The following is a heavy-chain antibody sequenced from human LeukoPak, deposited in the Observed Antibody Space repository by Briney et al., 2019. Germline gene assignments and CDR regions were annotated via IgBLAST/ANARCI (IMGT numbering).Heavy chain of an antibody. Sequence: PLETLSLTCPVSGGSIRSFYWSWIRTPPGKGLEWIGYIYYSGSTNYNPSLKRRVTLSVDTSTNQFTLHLSYVTAADTAVYYFARLCNNYWSGYPRRRWFDSWGQGRLVAVSS. J-gene: IGHJ5*01. D-gene: IGHD3-3*01. CDR2: IYYSGST. V-gene: IGHV4-59*08. CDR1: GGSIRSFY. CDR3: ARLCNNYWSGYPRRRWFDS.